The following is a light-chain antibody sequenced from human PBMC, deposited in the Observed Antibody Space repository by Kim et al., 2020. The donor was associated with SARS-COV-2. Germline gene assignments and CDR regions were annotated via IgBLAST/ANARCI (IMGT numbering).Light chain of an antibody. V-gene: IGKV3-15*01. Sequence: PGERATRSCRASQSVSNNLAWYQLKPGQAPRLLIYGASTRATGTPARFSASGSGTDFTLTVSSLQSEDFAVYYCHQYNDWPPGDTFGQGTKLEI. CDR3: HQYNDWPPGDT. CDR2: GAS. CDR1: QSVSNN. J-gene: IGKJ2*01.